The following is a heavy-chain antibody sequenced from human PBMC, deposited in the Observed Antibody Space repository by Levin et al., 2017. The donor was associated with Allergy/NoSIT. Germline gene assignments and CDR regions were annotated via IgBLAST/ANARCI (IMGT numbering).Heavy chain of an antibody. CDR2: ISYDGSNK. D-gene: IGHD5-24*01. J-gene: IGHJ4*02. CDR3: AKDIRDGYNPPHY. V-gene: IGHV3-30*18. Sequence: GGSLRLSCAASGFTFSSYGMHWVRQAPGKGLEWVAVISYDGSNKYYADSVKGRFTISRDNSKNTLYLQMNSLRAEDTAVYYCAKDIRDGYNPPHYWGQGTLVTVSS. CDR1: GFTFSSYG.